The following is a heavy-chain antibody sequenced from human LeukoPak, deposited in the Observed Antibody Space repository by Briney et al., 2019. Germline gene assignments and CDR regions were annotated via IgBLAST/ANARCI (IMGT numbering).Heavy chain of an antibody. J-gene: IGHJ4*02. CDR2: ISGSGGST. V-gene: IGHV3-23*01. CDR1: GFTFSSYA. Sequence: GGSLRLSCAASGFTFSSYAMSWVRQAPGKGLEWVSAISGSGGSTYYADSVRGRFTISRDNSKNTLYLKMNSLRAEDTAVYYCAKDRPHWNDLYYFDYWGQGTLVTVSS. D-gene: IGHD1-1*01. CDR3: AKDRPHWNDLYYFDY.